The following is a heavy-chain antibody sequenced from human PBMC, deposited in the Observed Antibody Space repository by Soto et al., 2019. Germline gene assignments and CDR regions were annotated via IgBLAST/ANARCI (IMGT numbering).Heavy chain of an antibody. Sequence: VQLVESGGGVVQPGRSLRLSCAASGFTFSDYAMHWVRQAPGKGLEWVAVVSHDGRNTHYADSVKGRFTISRDSSKNTVSLEMTSLRAEDTAVYSCAKGGRQWLVPSDFNYWGQGTLVTVSS. CDR2: VSHDGRNT. J-gene: IGHJ4*02. V-gene: IGHV3-30*18. CDR1: GFTFSDYA. D-gene: IGHD6-19*01. CDR3: AKGGRQWLVPSDFNY.